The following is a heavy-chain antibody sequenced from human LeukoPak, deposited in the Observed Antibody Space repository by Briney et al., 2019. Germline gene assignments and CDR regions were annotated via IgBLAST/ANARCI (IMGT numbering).Heavy chain of an antibody. V-gene: IGHV4-34*01. CDR2: INHSGST. Sequence: PSETLSLTCGVYGGSFSGYYWSWIRQPPGKGLEWIGEINHSGSTNYNPSLKSRVTISVDTSKNQFSLKLSSVTAADTAVYYCARDLNYYDSSGYYYHFDYWGQGTLVTVSS. D-gene: IGHD3-22*01. J-gene: IGHJ4*02. CDR1: GGSFSGYY. CDR3: ARDLNYYDSSGYYYHFDY.